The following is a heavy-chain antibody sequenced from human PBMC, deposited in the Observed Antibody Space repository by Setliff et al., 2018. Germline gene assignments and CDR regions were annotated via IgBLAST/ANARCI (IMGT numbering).Heavy chain of an antibody. D-gene: IGHD3-10*01. Sequence: SETLSLTCAVSGYSISSGYYWGWIRQPPGKGLEWIGSIYHSGSTYYNPSLKSRVTISVDTSKNQFSLTLSSVTAADTAVYYCARHVGRGGGLLWFGELLSDHDAFDIWGQGTMVTVSS. V-gene: IGHV4-38-2*01. J-gene: IGHJ3*02. CDR3: ARHVGRGGGLLWFGELLSDHDAFDI. CDR1: GYSISSGYY. CDR2: IYHSGST.